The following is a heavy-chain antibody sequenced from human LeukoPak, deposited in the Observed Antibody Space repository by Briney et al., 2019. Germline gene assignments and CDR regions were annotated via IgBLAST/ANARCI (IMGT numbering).Heavy chain of an antibody. Sequence: GASVKVSCKASGYTFTGYYMHWVRQAPGQGLEWMGIINPSGGSTSYAQKFQGRVTITRNTSISTAYMELSSLRSEDTAVYYCARNYDFWSYMDVWGKGTTVTVSS. CDR3: ARNYDFWSYMDV. V-gene: IGHV1-46*01. CDR1: GYTFTGYY. J-gene: IGHJ6*03. CDR2: INPSGGST. D-gene: IGHD3-3*01.